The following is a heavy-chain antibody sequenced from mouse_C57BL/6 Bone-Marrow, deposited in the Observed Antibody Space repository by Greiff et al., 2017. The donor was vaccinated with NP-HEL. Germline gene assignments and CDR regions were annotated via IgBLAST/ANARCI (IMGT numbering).Heavy chain of an antibody. J-gene: IGHJ2*01. Sequence: DVMLVESGGGLVQSGRSLRLSCATSGFTFSDFYMEWVRQAPGKGLEWIAASRNKANAYTTEYSASVKGRFIVSRDTSQSILYLQMNALRAEDTAIYYCARDAGGLDYWGQGTTLTVSS. CDR1: GFTFSDFY. CDR2: SRNKANAYTT. CDR3: ARDAGGLDY. V-gene: IGHV7-1*01.